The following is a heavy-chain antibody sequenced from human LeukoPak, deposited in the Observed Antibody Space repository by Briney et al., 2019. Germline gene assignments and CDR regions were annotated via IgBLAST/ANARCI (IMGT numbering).Heavy chain of an antibody. CDR3: ARRDVAVTAMCFDY. D-gene: IGHD2-21*02. J-gene: IGHJ4*02. CDR1: GGSISSSSYY. Sequence: SETLSLTCTVSGGSISSSSYYWGWIRQPPGKGLEWIGSIYYSGSTYYNPSLKSRVTISVDTSKNQFSLKLSSVTAADTAVYYCARRDVAVTAMCFDYWGQGTLVTVSS. CDR2: IYYSGST. V-gene: IGHV4-39*01.